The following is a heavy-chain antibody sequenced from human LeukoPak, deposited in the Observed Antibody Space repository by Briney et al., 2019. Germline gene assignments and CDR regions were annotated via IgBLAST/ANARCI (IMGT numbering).Heavy chain of an antibody. V-gene: IGHV3-48*01. J-gene: IGHJ4*02. CDR3: AREYSGSYYDY. CDR2: ISSSSSTI. CDR1: GFTFSSYS. D-gene: IGHD1-26*01. Sequence: GGSLRLSCTASGFTFSSYSMNWVRQAPGKGLEWVSYISSSSSTIYYADSVKGRFTISRDNAKNSLYLQMNSLRAEDTAVYYCAREYSGSYYDYWGQGTLVTVSS.